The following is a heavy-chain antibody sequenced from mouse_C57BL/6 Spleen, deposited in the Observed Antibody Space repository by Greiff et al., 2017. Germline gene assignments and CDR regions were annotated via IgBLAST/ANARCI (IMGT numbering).Heavy chain of an antibody. J-gene: IGHJ4*01. V-gene: IGHV1-55*01. CDR3: ARGGYDNKAMDY. Sequence: QVQLLQPGAELVKPGASVKMSCKASGYTFTSYCITWVQQRPGQGLEWIGDIYPGSGSTNYNEKFKSKATLTVDTSSSTAYMQLSSLTTEDTAVYYCARGGYDNKAMDYWGQGTSGTVSS. D-gene: IGHD2-3*01. CDR1: GYTFTSYC. CDR2: IYPGSGST.